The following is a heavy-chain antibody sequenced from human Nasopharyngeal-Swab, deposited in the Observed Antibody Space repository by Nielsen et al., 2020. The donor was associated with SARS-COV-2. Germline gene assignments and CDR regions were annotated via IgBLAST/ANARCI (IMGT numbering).Heavy chain of an antibody. CDR3: ATVFAYYGSGRPIDY. Sequence: ASVKVSCKVSGYTLTELSMHWVRQAPGKGLEWMGGFDPEDGETIYAQKFQGRVTMTEDTPTDTAYMELSSLRSEDTAVYYCATVFAYYGSGRPIDYWGQGTLVTVSS. CDR2: FDPEDGET. V-gene: IGHV1-24*01. D-gene: IGHD3-10*01. J-gene: IGHJ4*02. CDR1: GYTLTELS.